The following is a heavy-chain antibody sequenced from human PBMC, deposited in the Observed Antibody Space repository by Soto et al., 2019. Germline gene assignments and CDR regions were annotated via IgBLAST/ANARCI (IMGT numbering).Heavy chain of an antibody. D-gene: IGHD2-2*01. CDR2: ISYDGSNK. J-gene: IGHJ6*02. CDR3: AKDQASSTSRGGHYYYYGMDV. V-gene: IGHV3-30*18. Sequence: QVQLVESGGGVVQPGRSLRLSCAASGFTFSSYGMHWVRQAPGKGLEWVAVISYDGSNKYYADSVKGRFTISRDNSKNTVYLKMNSLRAEDTAVYYCAKDQASSTSRGGHYYYYGMDVWGQGTTVTVSS. CDR1: GFTFSSYG.